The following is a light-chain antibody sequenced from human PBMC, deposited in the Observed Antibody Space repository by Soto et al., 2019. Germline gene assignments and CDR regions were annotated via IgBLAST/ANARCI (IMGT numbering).Light chain of an antibody. CDR2: GAS. Sequence: EVVMTQSPATLSVSPGDTVSLSCRANQTISNMLAWYQQKPGQAPRLLIYGASSRATGIPDRFSGSGSGTDFTLTISRLEPEDFAVYYCQQYGSSPRTFGQGTKVDI. CDR3: QQYGSSPRT. J-gene: IGKJ1*01. CDR1: QTISNM. V-gene: IGKV3-20*01.